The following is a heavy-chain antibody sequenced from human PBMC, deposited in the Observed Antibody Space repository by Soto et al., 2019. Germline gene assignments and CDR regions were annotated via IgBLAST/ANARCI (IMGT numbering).Heavy chain of an antibody. V-gene: IGHV3-30*18. CDR1: GFTFSSYG. D-gene: IGHD6-6*01. Sequence: GGSLRLSCAASGFTFSSYGMHWVRQAPGKGLEWVAVISYDGSNKYYADSVKGRFTISRDNSKNTLYLQMNSLRAEDTAVYYCAKDQGIAATAPGYWGQGTLVTVSS. CDR2: ISYDGSNK. J-gene: IGHJ4*02. CDR3: AKDQGIAATAPGY.